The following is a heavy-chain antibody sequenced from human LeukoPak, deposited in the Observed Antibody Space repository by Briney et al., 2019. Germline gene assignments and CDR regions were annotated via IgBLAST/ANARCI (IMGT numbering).Heavy chain of an antibody. D-gene: IGHD2-21*02. V-gene: IGHV3-23*01. J-gene: IGHJ4*02. CDR3: AKDTQGQGDNEGIY. CDR2: ISGSGGST. CDR1: GFTFSSYA. Sequence: GGSLRLSCAASGFTFSSYAMSWVRQAPGKGLEWVSAISGSGGSTYYADSVKGRFTISRDNSKNTLYLQMNSLRAEDTAVYYCAKDTQGQGDNEGIYWGQGTLVTVSS.